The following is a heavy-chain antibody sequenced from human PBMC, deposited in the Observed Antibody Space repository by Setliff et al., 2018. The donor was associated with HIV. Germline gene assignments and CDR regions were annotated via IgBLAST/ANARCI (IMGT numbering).Heavy chain of an antibody. J-gene: IGHJ4*01. D-gene: IGHD3-10*01. CDR2: INQDGSEK. Sequence: GSLRLSCAASGFTFTSYWMIWVRQAPGKGLEWVANINQDGSEKNYVDSVKGRFTISRDNANNLLFLQMNNLRAEDTAVYYCASFFGDYGYWGHGTQVTVSS. CDR3: ASFFGDYGY. V-gene: IGHV3-7*03. CDR1: GFTFTSYW.